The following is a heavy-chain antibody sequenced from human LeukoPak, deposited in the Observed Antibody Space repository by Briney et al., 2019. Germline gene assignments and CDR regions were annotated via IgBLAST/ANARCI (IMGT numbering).Heavy chain of an antibody. D-gene: IGHD6-6*01. CDR1: GGTFSSYD. J-gene: IGHJ4*02. CDR3: ARGSFVSSSSDFDY. CDR2: MNPNSGNT. Sequence: ASVKVSCKASGGTFSSYDINWVRQATGQGLEWMGWMNPNSGNTGYAQKFQGRVTITRNTSISTAYMELSSLRSEDTAVYYCARGSFVSSSSDFDYWGQGTLVTVSS. V-gene: IGHV1-8*03.